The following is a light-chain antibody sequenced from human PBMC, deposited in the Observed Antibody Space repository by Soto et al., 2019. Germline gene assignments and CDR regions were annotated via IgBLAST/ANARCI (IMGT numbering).Light chain of an antibody. Sequence: EIVMTQSPATLSVSPVERATLSCRASQSVSSNLAWYQQKPGQAPRLIIYGASTSATGIPARFSGSGSGTEFTLTISSLQSEDFAVYYCQQYNNWPPWTFGQGTKVEIK. CDR1: QSVSSN. CDR2: GAS. V-gene: IGKV3-15*01. J-gene: IGKJ1*01. CDR3: QQYNNWPPWT.